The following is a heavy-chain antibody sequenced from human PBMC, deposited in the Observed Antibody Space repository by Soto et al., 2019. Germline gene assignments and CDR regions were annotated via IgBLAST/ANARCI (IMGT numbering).Heavy chain of an antibody. J-gene: IGHJ4*02. CDR3: ANRGMILLPGALTGTTVRYDTSSWDFDY. CDR2: ISYDGSNK. CDR1: GFTFSSYG. D-gene: IGHD1-7*01. Sequence: QVQLVESGGGVVQPGRSLRLSCAASGFTFSSYGMHWVRQAPGKGLEWVAVISYDGSNKYYADSVKGRFTISRDNSKNTLYLQMNSLRAEDTAVYYCANRGMILLPGALTGTTVRYDTSSWDFDYWGQGTLVTVSS. V-gene: IGHV3-30*18.